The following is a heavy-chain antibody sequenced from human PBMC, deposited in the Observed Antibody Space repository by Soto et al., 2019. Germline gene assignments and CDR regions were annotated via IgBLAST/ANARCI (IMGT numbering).Heavy chain of an antibody. J-gene: IGHJ4*02. CDR1: GFTFDDYT. CDR3: AKDIAASGWYSLDY. CDR2: ISWDGGST. V-gene: IGHV3-43*01. D-gene: IGHD6-19*01. Sequence: GGSLRLSCAASGFTFDDYTMHWVRQAPGKGLEWVSLISWDGGSTYYADSVKGRFTISRDNSKNSLYLQMSSLRTEDTALYYCAKDIAASGWYSLDYWGQGTLGTGS.